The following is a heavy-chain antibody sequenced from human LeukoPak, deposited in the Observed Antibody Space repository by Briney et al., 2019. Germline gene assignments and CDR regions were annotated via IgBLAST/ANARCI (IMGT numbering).Heavy chain of an antibody. V-gene: IGHV4-59*01. Sequence: PSETLSLTCTVSGGSISSYYWSWIRQPPGKGLEWIGYIYYSGSTNYNPSLKSRVTISVDTSKNQFSLKLSSVTAADTAVYYCAREGGDYGNYWGQGTLVTVSS. D-gene: IGHD4-17*01. CDR2: IYYSGST. CDR3: AREGGDYGNY. J-gene: IGHJ4*02. CDR1: GGSISSYY.